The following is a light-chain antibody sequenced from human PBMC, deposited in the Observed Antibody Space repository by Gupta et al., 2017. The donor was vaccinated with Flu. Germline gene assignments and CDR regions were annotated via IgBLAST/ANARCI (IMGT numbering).Light chain of an antibody. J-gene: IGKJ1*01. CDR2: EVS. V-gene: IGKV2-29*01. Sequence: DIVMTQTPLSLSVTPGQPASISCKSSQSLLHSDGKTYLYWYLQKPCQAPQLLIYEVSSRFAGVADRFSGSGYGKDLTLKISRVEVEDVGGYYLRQCIHLPPWTFGQGTKVEIK. CDR3: RQCIHLPPWT. CDR1: QSLLHSDGKTY.